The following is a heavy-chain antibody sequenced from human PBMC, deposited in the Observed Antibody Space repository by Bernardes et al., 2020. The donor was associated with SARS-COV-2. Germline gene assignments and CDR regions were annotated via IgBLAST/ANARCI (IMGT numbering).Heavy chain of an antibody. CDR3: AREFREVMAQFDS. CDR2: IYYSRSS. D-gene: IGHD3-16*01. CDR1: GGSISSGDYY. V-gene: IGHV4-30-4*01. J-gene: IGHJ4*02. Sequence: SETLSLTCTVSGGSISSGDYYWSCLRQPQGQGWEWIGYIYYSRSSYYNPSIKSRLTISRDRSKNQFSLKLSPVTAADTAVYYCAREFREVMAQFDSWGQGTLVTVSS.